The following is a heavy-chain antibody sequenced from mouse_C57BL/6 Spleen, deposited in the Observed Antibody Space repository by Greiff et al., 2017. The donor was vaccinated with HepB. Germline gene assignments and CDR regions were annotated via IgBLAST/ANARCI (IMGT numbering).Heavy chain of an antibody. CDR1: GFTFSSYT. Sequence: EVKVVESGGGLVKPGGSLKLSCAASGFTFSSYTMSWVRQTPEKRLEWVATISGGGGNTYYPDSVKGRFTISRDNAKNTLYLQMSSLRSEDTALYYCARRDYYGSSPLFDYWGQGTTLTVSS. J-gene: IGHJ2*01. CDR3: ARRDYYGSSPLFDY. V-gene: IGHV5-9*01. D-gene: IGHD1-1*01. CDR2: ISGGGGNT.